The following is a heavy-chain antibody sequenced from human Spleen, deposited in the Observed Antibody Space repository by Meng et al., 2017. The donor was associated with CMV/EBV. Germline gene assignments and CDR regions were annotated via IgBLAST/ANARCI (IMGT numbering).Heavy chain of an antibody. D-gene: IGHD4-23*01. CDR3: AKDPVVRGGYFDY. J-gene: IGHJ4*02. CDR1: GVTFNTYG. Sequence: GGSLRLSCAASGVTFNTYGMHWVRQAPGKGLEWVAFIRYDGSSKYYAGSVKGRFTLSRDNSKNTLYLQMNSLRAEDTAVYYCAKDPVVRGGYFDYWGQGTLVTVSS. CDR2: IRYDGSSK. V-gene: IGHV3-30*02.